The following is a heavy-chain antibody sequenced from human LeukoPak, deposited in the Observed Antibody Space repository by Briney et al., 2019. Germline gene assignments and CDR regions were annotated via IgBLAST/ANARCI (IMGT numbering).Heavy chain of an antibody. Sequence: PSETLSLTCMVSGGAIRGDYWSWIRQPPRQGLGWIGRIYSRWSPNCNPSLKSSVTMSVDTSNNHISLKFTSVTAADKAVYYCAGGSRGARSDYWGQGTLVTVSS. CDR1: GGAIRGDY. J-gene: IGHJ4*02. CDR2: IYSRWSP. CDR3: AGGSRGARSDY. D-gene: IGHD4/OR15-4a*01. V-gene: IGHV4-4*07.